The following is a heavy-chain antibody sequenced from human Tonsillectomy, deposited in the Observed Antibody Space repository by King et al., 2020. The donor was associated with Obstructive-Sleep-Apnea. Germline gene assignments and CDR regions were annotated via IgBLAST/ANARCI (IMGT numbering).Heavy chain of an antibody. CDR2: ISWNSGSI. CDR3: AKGAYYYDSSGHFDY. CDR1: GFTFDDYA. Sequence: QLVQSGGGLVQPGRSLRLSCAASGFTFDDYAMHWVRQAPGKGLEWVSGISWNSGSIGYAVSVKGRFTISRDNAKNSLYLQMNSLRAEDTALYYCAKGAYYYDSSGHFDYWGQGTLVTVSS. V-gene: IGHV3-9*01. D-gene: IGHD3-22*01. J-gene: IGHJ4*02.